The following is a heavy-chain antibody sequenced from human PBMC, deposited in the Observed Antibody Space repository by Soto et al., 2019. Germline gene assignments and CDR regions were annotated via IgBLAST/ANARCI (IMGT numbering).Heavy chain of an antibody. Sequence: QVQVLQSGPAVKRPGAAVTVSCKTSGYTFSTSGISWVRQSPGQGLEWVGWIIPDNGKRKSAHRLQGRVTLTTDTTARTGYMELKSLTSEDTAMYYCARDTESNRYNAWGQGTLDTVSS. D-gene: IGHD1-20*01. CDR2: IIPDNGKR. CDR3: ARDTESNRYNA. J-gene: IGHJ1*01. V-gene: IGHV1-18*01. CDR1: GYTFSTSG.